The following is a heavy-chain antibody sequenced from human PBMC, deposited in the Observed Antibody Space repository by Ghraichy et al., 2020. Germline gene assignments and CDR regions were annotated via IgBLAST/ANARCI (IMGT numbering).Heavy chain of an antibody. Sequence: GGSLRLSCAASGFTFSSYGMHWVRQAPGKGLEWVAVISYDGSNKYYADSVKGRFTISRDNSKNTLYLQMNSLRAEDTAVYYCAKDRDSSGWLDYWGQGTLVTVSS. D-gene: IGHD6-19*01. CDR2: ISYDGSNK. CDR1: GFTFSSYG. V-gene: IGHV3-30*18. J-gene: IGHJ4*02. CDR3: AKDRDSSGWLDY.